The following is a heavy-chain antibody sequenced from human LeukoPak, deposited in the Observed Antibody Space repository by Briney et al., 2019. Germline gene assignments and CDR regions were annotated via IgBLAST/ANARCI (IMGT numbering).Heavy chain of an antibody. D-gene: IGHD3-10*01. J-gene: IGHJ4*02. Sequence: GGSLRLSCAASGFTFSGYWMSWARQAPGKGLEWVANINQGGSEKNYADSVKGRLTISRDNAKNSLYLQMYSLRAEDKAVYFCARDSLGSGSYYDYWGQGTLVTVSS. CDR2: INQGGSEK. V-gene: IGHV3-7*01. CDR1: GFTFSGYW. CDR3: ARDSLGSGSYYDY.